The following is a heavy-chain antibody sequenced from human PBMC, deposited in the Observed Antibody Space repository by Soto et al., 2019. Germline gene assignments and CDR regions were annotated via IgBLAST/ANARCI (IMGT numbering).Heavy chain of an antibody. J-gene: IGHJ4*02. CDR3: ATDFDH. V-gene: IGHV3-30-3*01. CDR2: ISYDGSNK. Sequence: QVQLVESGGGVVQPGRSLRLSCAASGFTFSSYGMHWVRKAPGKGLEWVAVISYDGSNKYYADSVKGRFTISRDNSKNTLYLQLNSLRAEDTAVYYCATDFDHWGQPTMFTVSS. CDR1: GFTFSSYG.